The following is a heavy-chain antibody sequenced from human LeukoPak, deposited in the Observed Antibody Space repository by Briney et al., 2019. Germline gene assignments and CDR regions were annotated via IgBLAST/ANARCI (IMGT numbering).Heavy chain of an antibody. V-gene: IGHV4-39*01. J-gene: IGHJ4*02. CDR3: ARPLYNYGIYYYFDY. CDR1: GGSLSSSSYY. D-gene: IGHD5-18*01. CDR2: IYYTGST. Sequence: SETLSLTCTVSGGSLSSSSYYWGWIRQPPGKGLEWIGNIYYTGSTYYNPSLKSRVTISVDTSKNQFSLKLSSVTAADTAVYYCARPLYNYGIYYYFDYWGQGTLVTVSS.